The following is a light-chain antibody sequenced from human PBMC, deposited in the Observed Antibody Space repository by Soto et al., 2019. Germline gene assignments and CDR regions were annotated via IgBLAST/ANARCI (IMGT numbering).Light chain of an antibody. J-gene: IGKJ4*01. Sequence: DIQLTQSPSLLSASVGDRVTITGRASQGISDYLAWYQQKPGSAPKLLIYGASTLQSEVPSRFSGSGSGTEFSLTISSLQPEDFATYFCQQLRTYPLTFGGGTRVEIK. CDR2: GAS. CDR3: QQLRTYPLT. V-gene: IGKV1-9*01. CDR1: QGISDY.